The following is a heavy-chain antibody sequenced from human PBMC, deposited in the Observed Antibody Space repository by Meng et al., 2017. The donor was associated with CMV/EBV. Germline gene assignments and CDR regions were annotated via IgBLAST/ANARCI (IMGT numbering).Heavy chain of an antibody. J-gene: IGHJ4*02. CDR2: IYPGDSDT. CDR3: ATPGYSSGWFDY. V-gene: IGHV5-51*01. Sequence: HGSDYSCTSYWLGWLRQMPGKGLEWMEIIYPGDSDTRYGASFQGQVTISADKSISTASLQWSSLKASDTAMYYCATPGYSSGWFDYWGQGTLVTVSS. D-gene: IGHD6-19*01. CDR1: DYSCTSYW.